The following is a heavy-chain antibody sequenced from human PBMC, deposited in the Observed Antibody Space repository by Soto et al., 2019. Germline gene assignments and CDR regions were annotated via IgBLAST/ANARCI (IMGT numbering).Heavy chain of an antibody. Sequence: SVNGSCTASGDRFSDVGISWVRQAHGQGLEWVGEIMPSSDTPHNAQKFLGRVLISADGSTSTAYMDLTSLTSDDTAVYYCAIDEADDYVWGTFRSCGQGTPVSASS. CDR1: GDRFSDVG. J-gene: IGHJ5*02. D-gene: IGHD3-16*02. CDR2: IMPSSDTP. V-gene: IGHV1-69*13. CDR3: AIDEADDYVWGTFRS.